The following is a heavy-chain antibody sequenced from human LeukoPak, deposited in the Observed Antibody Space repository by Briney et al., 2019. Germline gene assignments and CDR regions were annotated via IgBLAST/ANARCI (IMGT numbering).Heavy chain of an antibody. CDR3: ARVGEYGGNGNWFDP. CDR1: GGSISSSSYY. V-gene: IGHV4-39*07. D-gene: IGHD4-23*01. J-gene: IGHJ5*02. Sequence: SETLSLTCTVSGGSISSSSYYWGWIRQPPGKGLEWIGSIYYSGSTYYNPSLKSRVTISVDTSKNQFSLKLSSVTAADTAVYYCARVGEYGGNGNWFDPWGQGTLVTVSS. CDR2: IYYSGST.